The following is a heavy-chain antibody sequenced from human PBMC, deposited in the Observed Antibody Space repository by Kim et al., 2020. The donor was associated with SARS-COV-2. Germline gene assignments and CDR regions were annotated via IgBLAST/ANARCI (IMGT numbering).Heavy chain of an antibody. CDR1: GFTFSSYA. J-gene: IGHJ5*02. CDR2: ISYDGSNK. V-gene: IGHV3-30*04. Sequence: GGSLRLSCAASGFTFSSYAMHWVRQAPGKGLEWVAVISYDGSNKYYADSVKGRFTISRDNSKNTLYLQMNSLRAEDTAVYYCARVRVVRGIRWEIDPWGQGTLVTVSS. D-gene: IGHD3-10*01. CDR3: ARVRVVRGIRWEIDP.